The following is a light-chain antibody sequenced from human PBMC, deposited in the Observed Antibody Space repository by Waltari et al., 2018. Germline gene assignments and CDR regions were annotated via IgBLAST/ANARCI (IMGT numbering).Light chain of an antibody. V-gene: IGKV3D-15*01. Sequence: EIVMTQSPAVLSVSPGQRATLSCRASETVTSHLAWYQQKPGQAPRLLIYEFSTRAAGIPARFSGSGSETEFTLTVTSLQSEDCAVYYCQQYYEWQTFGPGTKVEIK. J-gene: IGKJ1*01. CDR1: ETVTSH. CDR2: EFS. CDR3: QQYYEWQT.